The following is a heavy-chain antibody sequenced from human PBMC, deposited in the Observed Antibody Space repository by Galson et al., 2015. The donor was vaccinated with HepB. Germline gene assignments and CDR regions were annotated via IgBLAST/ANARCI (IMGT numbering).Heavy chain of an antibody. CDR1: GFTFSSYG. Sequence: SLRLSCAASGFTFSSYGMHWVRQAPGKGLEWVAVIWYDGSDKYYADSVKGRFTISRDNSKNTLYLQMNSLRAEDTAVYYCAKDSRYSSSWYSRFYFDYWGQGTLVTVSS. D-gene: IGHD6-13*01. CDR2: IWYDGSDK. J-gene: IGHJ4*02. V-gene: IGHV3-33*06. CDR3: AKDSRYSSSWYSRFYFDY.